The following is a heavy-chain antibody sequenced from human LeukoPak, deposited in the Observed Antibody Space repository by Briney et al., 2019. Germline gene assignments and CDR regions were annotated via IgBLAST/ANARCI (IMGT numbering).Heavy chain of an antibody. J-gene: IGHJ2*01. CDR3: AREIAVAAPWYFDL. CDR1: GGTFSSYA. CDR2: IIPIFGTA. D-gene: IGHD6-19*01. Sequence: ASVKVSCKAYGGTFSSYAISWVRQAPGQGLEWMGRIIPIFGTANYAQRFQGRVTITADKSTSTAYMELSSLRSEDTAVYYCAREIAVAAPWYFDLWGRGTLVTVSS. V-gene: IGHV1-69*06.